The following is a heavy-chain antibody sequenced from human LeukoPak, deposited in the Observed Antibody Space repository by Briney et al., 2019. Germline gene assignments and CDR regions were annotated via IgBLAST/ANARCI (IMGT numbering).Heavy chain of an antibody. Sequence: PGGSLRLSCAVSGFRVSDYYMSWVRQAPGKGLEWVGLIRDSGEAFYADFVRGRFAISRDESENTLYLQMNSLRLEDTAVYFCARDRAALQDWVEFDPWGQGTPVIVSS. D-gene: IGHD3/OR15-3a*01. CDR1: GFRVSDYY. V-gene: IGHV3-66*03. CDR2: IRDSGEA. J-gene: IGHJ5*02. CDR3: ARDRAALQDWVEFDP.